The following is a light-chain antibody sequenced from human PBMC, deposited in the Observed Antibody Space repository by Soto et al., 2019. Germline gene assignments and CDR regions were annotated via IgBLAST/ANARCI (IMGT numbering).Light chain of an antibody. CDR1: QFVSTR. CDR3: QAYFQGTPGM. J-gene: IGKJ1*01. Sequence: EILVTQSPATLSASPGERVTLTCRASQFVSTRLAWYQQRPGQVPRLLIYDAYTRALGISARFSGSGSGTEFTLTISSLQSEAFALYYCQAYFQGTPGMFGPGTTVDIK. CDR2: DAY. V-gene: IGKV3-15*01.